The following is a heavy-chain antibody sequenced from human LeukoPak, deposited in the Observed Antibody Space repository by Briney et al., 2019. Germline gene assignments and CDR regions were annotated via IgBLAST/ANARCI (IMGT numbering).Heavy chain of an antibody. J-gene: IGHJ4*02. Sequence: GGSLRLSCEASGFTFGSHAMYWVRQAPGKGLEWVAGIFGSGGSPHYADSVKGRFTISRDNSRNTVYLQINSLRAEDTAVYYCARDLEPEYSSGWYCDYWGQGTLVTVSS. V-gene: IGHV3-23*01. CDR3: ARDLEPEYSSGWYCDY. CDR2: IFGSGGSP. CDR1: GFTFGSHA. D-gene: IGHD6-19*01.